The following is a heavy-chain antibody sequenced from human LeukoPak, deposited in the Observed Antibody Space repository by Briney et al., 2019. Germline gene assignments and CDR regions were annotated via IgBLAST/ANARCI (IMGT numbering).Heavy chain of an antibody. CDR3: AKKGSIAAAGTVGEPYYFDY. CDR2: ISSSSSYI. D-gene: IGHD6-13*01. V-gene: IGHV3-21*01. J-gene: IGHJ4*02. CDR1: GFTFSSYS. Sequence: GGSLRLSCAASGFTFSSYSMNWVRQAPGKGLEWVSSISSSSSYIYYADSVKGRFTISRDNAKNSLYLQMNSLRADDTAVYYCAKKGSIAAAGTVGEPYYFDYWGQGTLVTVSS.